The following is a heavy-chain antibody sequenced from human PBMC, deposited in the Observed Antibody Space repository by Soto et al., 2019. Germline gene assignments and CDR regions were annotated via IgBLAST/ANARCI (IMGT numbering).Heavy chain of an antibody. D-gene: IGHD3-10*01. V-gene: IGHV4-59*01. CDR1: GGSISSYY. CDR2: IYYSGIT. J-gene: IGHJ5*02. Sequence: SETLSLTCTVSGGSISSYYWSWIREPPGKGLEWIGYIYYSGITKYSPSLKSRVTISVDTSKNQFSLKLSSVTAADTAVYYCARYSGSGSYSYNYFDPWGQGTLVPVSS. CDR3: ARYSGSGSYSYNYFDP.